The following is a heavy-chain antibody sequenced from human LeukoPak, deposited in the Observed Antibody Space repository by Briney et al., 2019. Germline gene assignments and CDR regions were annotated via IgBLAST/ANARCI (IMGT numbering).Heavy chain of an antibody. V-gene: IGHV1-69*05. Sequence: SVKVSCKASGGTFSSYAISWVRQAPGQGLEWMGGIIPIFGTANYAQKFQGRGTITTAESTSTAYMELSSLRSEDTAVYYCAKGYYDYVWGSYYFDYWGQGTLVTVSS. CDR3: AKGYYDYVWGSYYFDY. J-gene: IGHJ4*02. CDR1: GGTFSSYA. CDR2: IIPIFGTA. D-gene: IGHD3-16*01.